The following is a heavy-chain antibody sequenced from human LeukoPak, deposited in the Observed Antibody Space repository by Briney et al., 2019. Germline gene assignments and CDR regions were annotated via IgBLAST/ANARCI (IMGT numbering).Heavy chain of an antibody. Sequence: SGGSLRLSCEASGFSFSHYGMHWVRQAPGKGLEWVAVIWYDGSNKYYADSVKGRFTISRDNSKNTLYLQMNSLRAEDTAVYYCARDRIQISDYWGQGTLVTVSS. J-gene: IGHJ4*02. CDR2: IWYDGSNK. V-gene: IGHV3-33*08. D-gene: IGHD2-15*01. CDR3: ARDRIQISDY. CDR1: GFSFSHYG.